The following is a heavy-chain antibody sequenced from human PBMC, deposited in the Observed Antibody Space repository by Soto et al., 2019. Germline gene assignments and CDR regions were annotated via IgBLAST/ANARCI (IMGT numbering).Heavy chain of an antibody. CDR1: GFTFSDYY. J-gene: IGHJ6*02. CDR3: ARPITIFGGLVEVSYGMDV. Sequence: LRLSFAASGFTFSDYYMSWIRQAPGKGLEWVSYISSSGSTIYYADSVKGRFTISRDNAKNSLYLQMNSLRAEDTAVYYCARPITIFGGLVEVSYGMDVWGQGTTVTVSS. D-gene: IGHD3-3*01. V-gene: IGHV3-11*01. CDR2: ISSSGSTI.